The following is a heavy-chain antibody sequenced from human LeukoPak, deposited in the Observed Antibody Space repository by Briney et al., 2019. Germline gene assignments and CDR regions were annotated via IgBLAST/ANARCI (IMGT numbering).Heavy chain of an antibody. CDR1: GYTLTELS. J-gene: IGHJ4*02. D-gene: IGHD3-9*01. V-gene: IGHV1-24*01. Sequence: ASVKVSCKVSGYTLTELSMPWVRQAPGKGLEWMGGFDPEDGETIYAQKFQGRVTMTEDTSTDTAYMELSSLRSEDTAVYYCATGIYDILTGYQPYYFDYWGQGTLVTVSS. CDR2: FDPEDGET. CDR3: ATGIYDILTGYQPYYFDY.